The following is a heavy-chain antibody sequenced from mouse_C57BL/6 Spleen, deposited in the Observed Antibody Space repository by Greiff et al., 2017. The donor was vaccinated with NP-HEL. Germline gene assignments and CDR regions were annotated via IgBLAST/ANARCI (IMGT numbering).Heavy chain of an antibody. CDR3: ARNYGSSPFYPMDY. V-gene: IGHV1-52*01. J-gene: IGHJ4*01. D-gene: IGHD1-1*01. Sequence: QVQLQQPGAELVRPGSSVKLSCKASGYTFTSYWMPWVKQRPIQGLEWIGNIDPSDSETHYNQKFKDKATLPVDKSSSTAYMQLSSLTSEDSAVYYCARNYGSSPFYPMDYWGQGTSVTVSS. CDR1: GYTFTSYW. CDR2: IDPSDSET.